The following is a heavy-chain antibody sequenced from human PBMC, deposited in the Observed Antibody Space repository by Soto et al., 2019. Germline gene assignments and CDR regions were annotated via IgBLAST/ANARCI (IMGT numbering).Heavy chain of an antibody. Sequence: EVQLVESGGGLVQPGGSLRLSCAASGFTFSTYDMHWVRQATGKGLEWVSGIGSAGDTSYPASVKGRFTISRENAKNSLYLQMNSLRAGDTAVYYCARVVWGYSGYDYYFDYWGQGTLVTVSS. CDR2: IGSAGDT. D-gene: IGHD5-12*01. CDR3: ARVVWGYSGYDYYFDY. V-gene: IGHV3-13*01. CDR1: GFTFSTYD. J-gene: IGHJ4*02.